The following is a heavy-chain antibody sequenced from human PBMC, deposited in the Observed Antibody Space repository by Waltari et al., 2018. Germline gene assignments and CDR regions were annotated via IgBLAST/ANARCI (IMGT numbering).Heavy chain of an antibody. J-gene: IGHJ6*03. CDR2: IYPGDSDT. CDR3: ARLKGVRTGWELPPAYMDV. D-gene: IGHD1-26*01. V-gene: IGHV5-51*01. CDR1: GYSFTSYW. Sequence: EVQLVQSGAEGKKPGESLKISCKGSGYSFTSYWIGWVRQMPRKGLEWMGIIYPGDSDTRYSPSFQGQVTISADKSISTAYLQWSSLKASDTAMYYCARLKGVRTGWELPPAYMDVWGKGTTVTVSS.